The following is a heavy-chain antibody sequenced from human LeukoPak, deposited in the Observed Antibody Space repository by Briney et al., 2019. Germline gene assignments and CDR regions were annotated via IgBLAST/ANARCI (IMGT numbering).Heavy chain of an antibody. CDR3: ARGYVGPLPRNYYYYGMDV. J-gene: IGHJ6*04. Sequence: SETLSLTCAVYGGSFSGYYWSWIRQPPGKGLEWIGEINHSGSTNYNPSLKSRVTISVDTSKNQFSLKLSSVTAAGTAVYYCARGYVGPLPRNYYYYGMDVWGKGTTVTVSS. CDR2: INHSGST. CDR1: GGSFSGYY. V-gene: IGHV4-34*01. D-gene: IGHD1-26*01.